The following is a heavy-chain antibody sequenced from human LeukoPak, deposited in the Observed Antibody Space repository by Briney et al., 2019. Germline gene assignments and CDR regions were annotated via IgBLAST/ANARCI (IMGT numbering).Heavy chain of an antibody. CDR2: ISSSGSTI. J-gene: IGHJ4*02. CDR1: GFTFSSYE. Sequence: GGSLRLSCAASGFTFSSYEMNWVRQAPGKGLEWVSYISSSGSTIYYADSVKGRFTMSRDNAKNSLYLQMNSLRAEDTAVYYCARDGPMIVTTFDYWGQGTLVTVSS. V-gene: IGHV3-48*03. CDR3: ARDGPMIVTTFDY. D-gene: IGHD3-22*01.